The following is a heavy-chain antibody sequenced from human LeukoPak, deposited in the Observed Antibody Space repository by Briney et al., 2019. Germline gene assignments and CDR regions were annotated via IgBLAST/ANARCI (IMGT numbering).Heavy chain of an antibody. J-gene: IGHJ6*03. Sequence: GASVKVSCKASGYTFTGYYMHWVRQAPGQGLEWMGWINPNSGGTNYAQKLQGRVTMTTDTSTSTAYMELRSLRSDDTAVYYCATTHSGWYGYYYYYYMDVWGKGTTVTVSS. CDR2: INPNSGGT. CDR3: ATTHSGWYGYYYYYYMDV. D-gene: IGHD6-19*01. V-gene: IGHV1-2*02. CDR1: GYTFTGYY.